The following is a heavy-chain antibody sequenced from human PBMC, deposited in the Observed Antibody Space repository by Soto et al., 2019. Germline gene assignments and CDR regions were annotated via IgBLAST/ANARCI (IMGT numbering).Heavy chain of an antibody. CDR1: GFSLSNYA. D-gene: IGHD6-19*01. Sequence: QVQLVESGGGVVQPGRSLRLSCAASGFSLSNYAMQWVRQAPGKGLEWVAVISYDGSNKDYGDSVKGRFTISRDNSKNTLFLQLSSLRPEDTAVYYCARDEGDSGWYMSFDYWGQGTLVTVSS. V-gene: IGHV3-30-3*01. CDR2: ISYDGSNK. CDR3: ARDEGDSGWYMSFDY. J-gene: IGHJ4*02.